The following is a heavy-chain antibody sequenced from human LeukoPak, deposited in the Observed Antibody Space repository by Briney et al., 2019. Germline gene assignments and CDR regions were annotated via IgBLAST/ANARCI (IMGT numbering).Heavy chain of an antibody. CDR3: ARDLGMAGIAPVDY. D-gene: IGHD6-19*01. CDR1: GGSISSSDYY. V-gene: IGHV4-39*07. Sequence: MASETLSLTCTVSGGSISSSDYYWGWIRQPPGKGLEWIGSIYYSGTTYYKPSLKSRVTMSLDTSKNQFSLKVTSVTAADTAVYYCARDLGMAGIAPVDYWGQGTLVTVSS. J-gene: IGHJ4*02. CDR2: IYYSGTT.